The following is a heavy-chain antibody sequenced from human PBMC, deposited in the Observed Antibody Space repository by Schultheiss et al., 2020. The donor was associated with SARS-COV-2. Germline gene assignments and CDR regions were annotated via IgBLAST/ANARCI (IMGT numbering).Heavy chain of an antibody. CDR2: IYYSGST. D-gene: IGHD5-18*01. CDR3: ARAVRGYSSSPGDY. Sequence: SETLSLTCAVYGGSFSGYYWSWIRQPPGKGLEWIGYIYYSGSTYYNPSLKSRVTISVDTSKNQFSLKLNSVTAADTAVYYCARAVRGYSSSPGDYWGQGTLVTVSS. V-gene: IGHV4-34*01. CDR1: GGSFSGYY. J-gene: IGHJ4*02.